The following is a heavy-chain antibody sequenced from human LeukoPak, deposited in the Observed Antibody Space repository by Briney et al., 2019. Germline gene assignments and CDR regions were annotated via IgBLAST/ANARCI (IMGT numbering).Heavy chain of an antibody. CDR1: GFTFSSYA. CDR3: AKGSPYSSGWYHY. D-gene: IGHD6-19*01. CDR2: ISGTGGST. V-gene: IGHV3-23*01. Sequence: GGSLRLSCAASGFTFSSYAMSWVRQAPGKGLEWVSAISGTGGSTHYADSVKGRFTISRDSSKNTLYLQMTSLRAEDTAVYYCAKGSPYSSGWYHYWGQGTLVTVSS. J-gene: IGHJ4*02.